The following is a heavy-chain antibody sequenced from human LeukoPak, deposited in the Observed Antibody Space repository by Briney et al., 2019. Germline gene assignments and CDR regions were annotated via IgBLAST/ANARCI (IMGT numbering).Heavy chain of an antibody. J-gene: IGHJ6*03. CDR1: GSSFTTYW. D-gene: IGHD4/OR15-4a*01. Sequence: GASLKISYKGSGSSFTTYWIGWVRQMPGKGLEWMGIIYPGDSDTGYSPSFQGQVTISADRSISTAYLQWSSLKASDTAMYYCARGFYGGYYYYYYMDVWGKGTTVTVSS. V-gene: IGHV5-51*01. CDR2: IYPGDSDT. CDR3: ARGFYGGYYYYYYMDV.